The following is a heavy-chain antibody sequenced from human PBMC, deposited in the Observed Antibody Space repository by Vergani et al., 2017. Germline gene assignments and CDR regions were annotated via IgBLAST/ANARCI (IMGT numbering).Heavy chain of an antibody. J-gene: IGHJ3*02. Sequence: EVQMVESGGGLVKQGGSLRLSCVASGFTFSHYSMNWVRQAPGQGLEWVGGIRSKAYGQATIYAASVKGRFTISRDDSKSIAYLQMNNLQTEDTAMYYCVRDQVTMLRGSDALDIWGQGTMVTVSS. V-gene: IGHV3-49*04. CDR2: IRSKAYGQAT. D-gene: IGHD3-10*01. CDR3: VRDQVTMLRGSDALDI. CDR1: GFTFSHYS.